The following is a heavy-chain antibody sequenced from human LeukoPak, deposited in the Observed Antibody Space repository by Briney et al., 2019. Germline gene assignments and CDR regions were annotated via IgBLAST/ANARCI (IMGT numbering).Heavy chain of an antibody. V-gene: IGHV1-2*02. D-gene: IGHD2-2*03. CDR1: GYSFTGYY. CDR2: INPNSGGT. Sequence: ASVKVSCKASGYSFTGYYMHWVRQAPGQGLEWMGWINPNSGGTIYAQKFQGRVTMTRDTSISTAYMELSRLRSDDTAVYYCARDGYCSSTSCINAFDIWGQGTMVTVSS. CDR3: ARDGYCSSTSCINAFDI. J-gene: IGHJ3*02.